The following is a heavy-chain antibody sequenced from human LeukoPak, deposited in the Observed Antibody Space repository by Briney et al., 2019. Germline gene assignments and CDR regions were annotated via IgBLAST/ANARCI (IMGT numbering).Heavy chain of an antibody. CDR3: ARRYYDFWSGCYNHLSRAFDI. V-gene: IGHV4-59*12. J-gene: IGHJ3*02. D-gene: IGHD3-3*01. CDR1: GGSISSYY. Sequence: SETLSLTCTVSGGSISSYYWTWIRQPPGKGLDWIGYVYYSGSTNYNPSLKSRVTISVDTSNNQFSLKLSSVTAADTAVYYCARRYYDFWSGCYNHLSRAFDIWGQGTMVTVSS. CDR2: VYYSGST.